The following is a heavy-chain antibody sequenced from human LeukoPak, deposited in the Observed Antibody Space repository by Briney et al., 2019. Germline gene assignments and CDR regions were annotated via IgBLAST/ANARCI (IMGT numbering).Heavy chain of an antibody. Sequence: GGSLRLSCAASGFTFSSYAMSWVRQAPGKGLEWVSAISGSGGSTHYADSVKGRFTISRDNSKNTLYLQMNSLRAEDTAVYYCAKLQYSGSYPLLPLDYWGQGTLVTVSS. J-gene: IGHJ4*02. CDR2: ISGSGGST. D-gene: IGHD1-26*01. CDR1: GFTFSSYA. CDR3: AKLQYSGSYPLLPLDY. V-gene: IGHV3-23*01.